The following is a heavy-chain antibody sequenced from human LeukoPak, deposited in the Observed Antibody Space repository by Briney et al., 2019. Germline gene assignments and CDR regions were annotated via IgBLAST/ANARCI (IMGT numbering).Heavy chain of an antibody. CDR3: AMVSAGAQAYCGGDCYSFDF. V-gene: IGHV1-69*13. D-gene: IGHD2-21*02. CDR1: GGTFSSYA. CDR2: IIPIFGTA. J-gene: IGHJ4*02. Sequence: SVKVSCKASGGTFSSYAFSWVRQAPGQGLEWMGGIIPIFGTANYAQKFQGRVTITADESTSTAYMELSSLRSEDTAVYYCAMVSAGAQAYCGGDCYSFDFWGQGTLVTVSS.